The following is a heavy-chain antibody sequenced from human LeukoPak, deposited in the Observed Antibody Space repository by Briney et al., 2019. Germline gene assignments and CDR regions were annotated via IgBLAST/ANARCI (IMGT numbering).Heavy chain of an antibody. J-gene: IGHJ4*02. Sequence: HSGGSLRLSCAASGFTFSSYAMHWVRQAPGKGLEWVAVMSYVGSNKYYADSVKGRFTISRDNSKNTLYLQMNRLRAEDTAVYYCAKVPLIAAPKHFDYWGQGTLVTVSS. CDR2: MSYVGSNK. D-gene: IGHD6-13*01. CDR3: AKVPLIAAPKHFDY. CDR1: GFTFSSYA. V-gene: IGHV3-30*04.